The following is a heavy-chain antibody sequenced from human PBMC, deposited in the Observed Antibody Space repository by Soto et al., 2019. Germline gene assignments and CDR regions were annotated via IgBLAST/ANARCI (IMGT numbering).Heavy chain of an antibody. D-gene: IGHD4-17*01. Sequence: GGSLRLSCSASGFTFSDYAMHWVRQAPGKGLEYVSTISSNGGTTYYADSVKVRFTISRDNSKNILYLQMSSLRAEDTAVYYCVKDFSTVTTGGGAFDIWGQGTMVTVSS. V-gene: IGHV3-64D*08. CDR1: GFTFSDYA. J-gene: IGHJ3*02. CDR3: VKDFSTVTTGGGAFDI. CDR2: ISSNGGTT.